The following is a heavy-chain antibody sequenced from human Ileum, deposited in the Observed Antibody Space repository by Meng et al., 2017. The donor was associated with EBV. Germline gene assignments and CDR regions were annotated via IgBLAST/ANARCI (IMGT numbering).Heavy chain of an antibody. CDR2: VVYSGTT. CDR3: ARHHHSPTFDY. V-gene: IGHV4-39*01. Sequence: PQAGSGRGRPSGASSLSFMGSGGSISRSSNYWAWTRQPRGEGLEWIGSVVYSGTTYYSSSLKSRVSISVDTSKNQFSLKLSSVTAADTAVYYCARHHHSPTFDYWGQGTLVTVSS. D-gene: IGHD1-14*01. J-gene: IGHJ4*02. CDR1: GGSISRSSNY.